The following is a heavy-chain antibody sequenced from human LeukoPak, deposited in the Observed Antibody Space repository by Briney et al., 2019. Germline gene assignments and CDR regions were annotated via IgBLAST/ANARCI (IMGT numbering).Heavy chain of an antibody. CDR2: ISTGSSYI. J-gene: IGHJ2*01. V-gene: IGHV3-21*01. D-gene: IGHD1-1*01. Sequence: GGSLRLSCAASGFTFSTYSMHWVRQAPGKGLEWVSSISTGSSYIYSADSVKGRFTISRDNAKSSLYLQLNSLRAEDTAVYYCAGSDTTGYTPREWDYWYFDLWGRGTLVTVSS. CDR1: GFTFSTYS. CDR3: AGSDTTGYTPREWDYWYFDL.